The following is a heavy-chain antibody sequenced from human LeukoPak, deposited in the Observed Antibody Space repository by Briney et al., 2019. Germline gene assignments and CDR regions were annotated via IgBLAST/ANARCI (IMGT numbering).Heavy chain of an antibody. CDR3: AREFLHSCSSTSCYAHAFDI. D-gene: IGHD2-2*01. J-gene: IGHJ3*02. Sequence: PGGSLRLSCAASGFTFDDYAMHWVRQAPGKGLEWVSLISGDGGSTYYADSVKGRFTISRDDAKNSLYLQMSSLRAEDTAVYYCAREFLHSCSSTSCYAHAFDIWGQGTMVTVSS. V-gene: IGHV3-43*02. CDR1: GFTFDDYA. CDR2: ISGDGGST.